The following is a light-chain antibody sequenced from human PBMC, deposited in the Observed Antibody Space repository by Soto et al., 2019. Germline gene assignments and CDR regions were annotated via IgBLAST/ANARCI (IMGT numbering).Light chain of an antibody. J-gene: IGKJ4*01. CDR1: QCVSSRY. V-gene: IGKV3-20*01. CDR3: QQYGSSPLT. Sequence: EIVLTQSPGTLSLSPGERATLSCRASQCVSSRYLAWYQQKPGQAPRLLIYGASSRATGIPDRFSGSGSGTDFTLTISRLEPEDFAVYYCQQYGSSPLTFGGGTKVEIK. CDR2: GAS.